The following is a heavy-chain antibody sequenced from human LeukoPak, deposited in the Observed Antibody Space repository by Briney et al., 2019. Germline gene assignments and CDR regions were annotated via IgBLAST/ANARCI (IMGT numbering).Heavy chain of an antibody. CDR1: GFTSSSYS. CDR3: AREGKVAGEYYYYYYYMDV. D-gene: IGHD3-10*01. CDR2: ISTRSTYI. J-gene: IGHJ6*03. V-gene: IGHV3-21*01. Sequence: GGSLRLSCAASGFTSSSYSMNWVRQAPGKGLEWVSSISTRSTYIYYADSVRGRFTISRDNAKNSVYLQMNSLRAEDTAVYYCAREGKVAGEYYYYYYYMDVWGKGTTVTVSS.